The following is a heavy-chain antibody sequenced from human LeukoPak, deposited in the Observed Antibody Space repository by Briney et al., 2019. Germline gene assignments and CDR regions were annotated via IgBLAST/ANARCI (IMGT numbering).Heavy chain of an antibody. D-gene: IGHD3-10*01. V-gene: IGHV1-8*01. J-gene: IGHJ4*02. CDR1: GYTFTSYD. CDR3: ARLGVRGVYYFDY. CDR2: MNPNSGNT. Sequence: ASVKVSCKASGYTFTSYDINWVRQATGQGLEWMGWMNPNSGNTGYAQKLQGRVTMTTDTSTSTAYMELRSLRSDDTAVYYCARLGVRGVYYFDYWGQGTLVTVSS.